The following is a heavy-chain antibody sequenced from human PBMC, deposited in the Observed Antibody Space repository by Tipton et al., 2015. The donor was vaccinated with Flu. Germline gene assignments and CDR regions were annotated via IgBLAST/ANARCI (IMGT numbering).Heavy chain of an antibody. D-gene: IGHD3-10*01. CDR1: GGSISSSSDY. J-gene: IGHJ5*02. CDR2: IYYSGST. V-gene: IGHV4-39*01. CDR3: ARTYGPFNRFDP. Sequence: TLSLTCNVSGGSISSSSDYWGWVRQPPGKGLEWIGTIYYSGSTYYNPSLGSRVTIYVDTSMNQFSLRLSSVTAADTAVYFCARTYGPFNRFDPWGQGTLVTVSS.